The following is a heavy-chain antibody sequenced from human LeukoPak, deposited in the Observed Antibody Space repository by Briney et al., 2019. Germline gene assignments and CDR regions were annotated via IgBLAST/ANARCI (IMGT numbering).Heavy chain of an antibody. D-gene: IGHD3-10*01. V-gene: IGHV3-30-3*01. J-gene: IGHJ4*02. CDR1: GFTYSSYD. CDR3: ATDYYGSGSYYV. Sequence: PGGSQRLSRAASGFTYSSYDMLRARLAPGKRLEWVAVISYDGSNKYYADSVKGRFTISRDNSKNTLYLQMNSLRAEDTAVYYCATDYYGSGSYYVWGQGTLVTVSS. CDR2: ISYDGSNK.